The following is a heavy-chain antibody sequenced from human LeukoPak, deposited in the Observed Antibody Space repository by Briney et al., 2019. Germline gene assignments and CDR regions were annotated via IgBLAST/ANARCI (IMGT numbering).Heavy chain of an antibody. D-gene: IGHD1-26*01. V-gene: IGHV4-34*01. CDR2: INHSGST. Sequence: PSETLSLTCAVYGGSFSGYYWSWIRQPPGKGLEWIGEINHSGSTNYNPSLKSRVTISVDTSKNQFSLKLSSVTAADTAVYYCARGRKWELPPFDYWGQGTLVTVSS. CDR3: ARGRKWELPPFDY. CDR1: GGSFSGYY. J-gene: IGHJ4*02.